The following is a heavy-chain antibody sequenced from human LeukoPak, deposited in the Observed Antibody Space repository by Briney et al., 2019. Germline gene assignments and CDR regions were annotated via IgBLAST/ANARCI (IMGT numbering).Heavy chain of an antibody. CDR2: INHSGST. D-gene: IGHD2-2*02. CDR1: GGSFSGYY. Sequence: PSETLSLTCAVYGGSFSGYYWSWIRQPPGKGLEWIGEINHSGSTNYNPSLKSRVTISVDTSKNQFSLKLSSVTAADTAVYYCARARGYCSSTICYIDGKYYFDYWGQGTLVTVSS. V-gene: IGHV4-34*01. J-gene: IGHJ4*02. CDR3: ARARGYCSSTICYIDGKYYFDY.